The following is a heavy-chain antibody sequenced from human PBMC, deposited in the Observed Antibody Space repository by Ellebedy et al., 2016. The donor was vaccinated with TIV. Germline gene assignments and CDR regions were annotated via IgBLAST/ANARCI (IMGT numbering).Heavy chain of an antibody. Sequence: SETLSLTXAVSGGSISSSNWWSWVRQPPGKGLEWIGEIYHSGSTNYNPSLKSRVTISVDKSKNQFSLKLSSVTAADTAVYYCARGDMITFGGVIVLDYWGQGTLVTVSS. CDR1: GGSISSSNW. CDR3: ARGDMITFGGVIVLDY. J-gene: IGHJ4*02. CDR2: IYHSGST. D-gene: IGHD3-16*02. V-gene: IGHV4-4*02.